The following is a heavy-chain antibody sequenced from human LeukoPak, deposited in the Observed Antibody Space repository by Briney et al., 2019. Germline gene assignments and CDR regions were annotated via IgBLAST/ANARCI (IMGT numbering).Heavy chain of an antibody. V-gene: IGHV1-18*01. J-gene: IGHJ3*02. CDR3: ARVQSGQWLVVSDAFDI. CDR2: ISAYNGNT. Sequence: ASVKVSCKASGYTFTSYGISWVRQSPGQGLEWMGWISAYNGNTNYAQKLQGRVTMTTDTSTSTAYTELRSLRSDDTAVYYCARVQSGQWLVVSDAFDIWGQGTMVTVSS. CDR1: GYTFTSYG. D-gene: IGHD6-19*01.